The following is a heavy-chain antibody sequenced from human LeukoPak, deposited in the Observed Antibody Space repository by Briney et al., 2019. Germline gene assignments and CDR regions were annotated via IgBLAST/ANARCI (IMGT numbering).Heavy chain of an antibody. V-gene: IGHV4-4*07. J-gene: IGHJ5*02. CDR2: VSTSGST. D-gene: IGHD2-21*01. CDR1: GGSISNHF. CDR3: ARGDFVVGGGRNWFDP. Sequence: SETLSLTCTVSGGSISNHFCSWIRQPAGKGLEWIGRVSTSGSTYYNPSLKSRVTMSADTSKNQFSLKLTSMTAADTAVYYCARGDFVVGGGRNWFDPWGQGTLVTVSS.